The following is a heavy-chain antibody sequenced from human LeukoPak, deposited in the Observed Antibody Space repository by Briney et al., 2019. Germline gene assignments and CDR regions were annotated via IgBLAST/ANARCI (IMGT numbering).Heavy chain of an antibody. D-gene: IGHD2-2*01. J-gene: IGHJ5*02. V-gene: IGHV1-69*02. CDR2: IIPILGIA. CDR1: GGTFSSYT. CDR3: ARARRGRYCSSTSCPRWFDP. Sequence: ASVKVSCKASGGTFSSYTISWVRQAPGQGLEWMGRIIPILGIANYAQKFQGRVTITADKSTSTAYMELSSLRSEDTAVYYCARARRGRYCSSTSCPRWFDPWGQGTLVTVSS.